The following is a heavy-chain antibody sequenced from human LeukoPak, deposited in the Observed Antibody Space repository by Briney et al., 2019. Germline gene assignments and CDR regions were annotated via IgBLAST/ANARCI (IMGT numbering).Heavy chain of an antibody. Sequence: GRSLRLSCAASGFTFSSYGMHWVRQAPGKGLEWVAVISYDGSNKYYADSVKGRFTISRDNSKNTLYLQMNSLRAEDTAVYYCARHIPFDCWGQGTLVTVSS. CDR1: GFTFSSYG. V-gene: IGHV3-30*03. CDR2: ISYDGSNK. D-gene: IGHD2-21*01. CDR3: ARHIPFDC. J-gene: IGHJ4*02.